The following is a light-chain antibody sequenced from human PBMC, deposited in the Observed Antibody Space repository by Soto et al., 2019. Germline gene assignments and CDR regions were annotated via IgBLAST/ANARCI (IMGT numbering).Light chain of an antibody. CDR2: KDT. V-gene: IGLV3-27*01. CDR3: YSAADNNLV. J-gene: IGLJ3*02. Sequence: SYELTQPSSVSVSPGQTAKITCSGDVLAKKYARWFQQKPGQAPVLVIYKDTERPSRIPERFSGSSSGTTVTLTIAGAQVEDEADYFCYSAADNNLVFGGGTQLTVL. CDR1: VLAKKY.